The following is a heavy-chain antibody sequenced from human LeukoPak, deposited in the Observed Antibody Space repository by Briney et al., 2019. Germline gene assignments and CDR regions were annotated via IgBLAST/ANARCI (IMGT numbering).Heavy chain of an antibody. V-gene: IGHV3-7*01. CDR2: IKQHGSEK. D-gene: IGHD2-21*01. J-gene: IGHJ4*02. CDR1: GFTFSIYW. CDR3: ARLWPFDY. Sequence: GGSLRLSCAGSGFTFSIYWMSLVRQAPGKGLEWVANIKQHGSEKYYVDSVKGRFTISRDDAKNSLYLQMNSLRAEDTAVYYCARLWPFDYWGQETLVTVSS.